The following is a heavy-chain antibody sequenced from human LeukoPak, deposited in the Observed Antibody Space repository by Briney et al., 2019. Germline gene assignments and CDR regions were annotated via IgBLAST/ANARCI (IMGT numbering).Heavy chain of an antibody. V-gene: IGHV3-21*01. CDR3: ARDYSSSCWN. CDR1: GFTFSSYT. Sequence: PGGSLRLSCAASGFTFSSYTMNWVRQAPGKGLEWVSYISSSSSYISYADSLKGRFTISRDNAKNSLYLQVNSLRAEDTAVYYCARDYSSSCWNWGQGTLVTVSS. CDR2: ISSSSSYI. D-gene: IGHD6-13*01. J-gene: IGHJ4*02.